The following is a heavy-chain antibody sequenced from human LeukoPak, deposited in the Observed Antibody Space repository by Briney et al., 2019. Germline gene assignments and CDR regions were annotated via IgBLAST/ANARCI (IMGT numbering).Heavy chain of an antibody. CDR1: GGTFSSYA. V-gene: IGHV1-69*06. CDR2: IIPIFGTA. J-gene: IGHJ5*02. Sequence: ASVKVSCKASGGTFSSYAISWVRQAPGQGLEWMGGIIPIFGTANYAQKFQGGVTITADKSTSTAYMELSSLRSEDTAVYYCARDRVGRGWFDPWGQGALVTVSS. D-gene: IGHD1-26*01. CDR3: ARDRVGRGWFDP.